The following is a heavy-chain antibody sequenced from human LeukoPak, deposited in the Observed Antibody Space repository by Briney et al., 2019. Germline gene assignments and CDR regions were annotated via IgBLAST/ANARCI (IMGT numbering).Heavy chain of an antibody. V-gene: IGHV3-13*01. CDR1: GFTFSSYD. CDR3: ARDRRSSGWYAADY. CDR2: IGTAGDT. J-gene: IGHJ4*02. D-gene: IGHD6-19*01. Sequence: PGGSLRLSCAASGFTFSSYDMHWVRQATGKGLEWVSAIGTAGDTYYPGSVKGRFTISRENAKNSLYLQMNSLRAGDTAVYYCARDRRSSGWYAADYWGQGTLVTVSS.